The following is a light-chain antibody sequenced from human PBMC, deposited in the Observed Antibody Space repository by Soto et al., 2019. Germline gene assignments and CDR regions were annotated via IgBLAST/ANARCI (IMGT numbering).Light chain of an antibody. CDR1: QSVSSSY. V-gene: IGKV3-20*01. CDR3: QQYGSSPT. Sequence: EIVLTKSPGTLSLSPGERATLSCRASQSVSSSYLAWYQQKPGQAPRLLIYGASSRATGIPDRFSGSGSGTDFTLTISRLEPEDFAVYYCQQYGSSPTCGQGTRLEI. J-gene: IGKJ5*01. CDR2: GAS.